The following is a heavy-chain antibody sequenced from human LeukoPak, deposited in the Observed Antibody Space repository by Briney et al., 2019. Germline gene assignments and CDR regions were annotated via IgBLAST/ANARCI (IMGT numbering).Heavy chain of an antibody. CDR3: AREGDIVVVPAALDY. CDR1: GFTFSSYS. D-gene: IGHD2-2*01. J-gene: IGHJ4*02. CDR2: ISSSSSYI. V-gene: IGHV3-21*01. Sequence: NPGGSLRLSCAASGFTFSSYSMNWVRQAPGKGLEWVSSISSSSSYIYYADSVKGRFTISRDNAKNSLYLQMNSLRAEDTAVYYCAREGDIVVVPAALDYWGQGTLVTVSS.